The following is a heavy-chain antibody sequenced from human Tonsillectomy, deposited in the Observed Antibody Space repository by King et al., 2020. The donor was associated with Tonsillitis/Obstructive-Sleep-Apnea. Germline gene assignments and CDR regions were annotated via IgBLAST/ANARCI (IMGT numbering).Heavy chain of an antibody. D-gene: IGHD3-22*01. V-gene: IGHV3-30*04. Sequence: VQLVESGGGVVQPGRSLRLSCAASGFTFSSYAIHWVRQAPGKGLEWVAVISYDGSNKYYADSVKGRFTISRENSKNTLDLQMNSLRAEDTAVYYCVREGIYDSSGYADAFDIWGQGTMVTVSS. J-gene: IGHJ3*02. CDR2: ISYDGSNK. CDR3: VREGIYDSSGYADAFDI. CDR1: GFTFSSYA.